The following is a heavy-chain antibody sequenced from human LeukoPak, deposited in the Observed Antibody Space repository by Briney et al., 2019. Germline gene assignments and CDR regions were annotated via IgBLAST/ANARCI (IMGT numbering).Heavy chain of an antibody. J-gene: IGHJ6*01. CDR2: VHLSGRT. CDR1: GGSFSGYY. Sequence: SETLSLTCAVYGGSFSGYYWNWIRQPPGKGLEWIGEVHLSGRTNYNPSLKSRVTISVDTSENHFSLKLSSVTAADTAVYSCARGFRTTMVRGVTFYDYGMDGGGQATTVT. CDR3: ARGFRTTMVRGVTFYDYGMDG. D-gene: IGHD3-10*01. V-gene: IGHV4-34*01.